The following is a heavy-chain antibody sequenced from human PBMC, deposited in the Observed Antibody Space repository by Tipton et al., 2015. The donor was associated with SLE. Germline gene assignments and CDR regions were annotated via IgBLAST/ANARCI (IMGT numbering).Heavy chain of an antibody. D-gene: IGHD5-12*01. Sequence: LSLTCAASGFTLSHYAMNWVRQAPGKGLEWVSVFYRVSGTFYAESVKGRFTISRDDSTNTLYLQMNSLRAEDTAVYYCAKDFQVDGPSAGYFDLWGRGTLVTVSS. CDR3: AKDFQVDGPSAGYFDL. CDR1: GFTLSHYA. V-gene: IGHV3-23*03. CDR2: YRVSGT. J-gene: IGHJ2*01.